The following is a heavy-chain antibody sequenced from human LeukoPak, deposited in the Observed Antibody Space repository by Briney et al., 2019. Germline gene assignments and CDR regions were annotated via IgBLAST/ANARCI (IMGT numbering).Heavy chain of an antibody. J-gene: IGHJ4*02. CDR2: ISYDGSNK. CDR3: AKTDEDCSSTSCYGYYFDY. V-gene: IGHV3-30*18. D-gene: IGHD2-2*01. Sequence: GGSLRLSCAASGFTFSSYGMHWVRQAPGKGLEWVAVISYDGSNKYYADSVKGRFTISRDNSKNTLYLQMNSLRAEDTAVYYCAKTDEDCSSTSCYGYYFDYWGQGTLVTVSS. CDR1: GFTFSSYG.